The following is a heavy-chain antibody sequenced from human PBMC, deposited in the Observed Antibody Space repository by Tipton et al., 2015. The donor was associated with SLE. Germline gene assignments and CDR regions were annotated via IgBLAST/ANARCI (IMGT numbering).Heavy chain of an antibody. D-gene: IGHD1-14*01. CDR1: GFTFSSYW. J-gene: IGHJ3*02. Sequence: SLRLSCAASGFTFSSYWMHWVRQVPGQGLEWVAHTNHDGSSTNYAGSVKGRFTISRDNAKNTLYLQMNSLRAEDTAVYYCARVTTGAFDMWGQGTKVTVSS. CDR3: ARVTTGAFDM. CDR2: TNHDGSST. V-gene: IGHV3-74*01.